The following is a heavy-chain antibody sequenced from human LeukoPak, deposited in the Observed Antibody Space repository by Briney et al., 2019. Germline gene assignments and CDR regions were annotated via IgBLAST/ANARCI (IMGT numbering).Heavy chain of an antibody. CDR3: ARKRFLEWLIFDY. D-gene: IGHD3-3*01. Sequence: VASVKVSCKASGYTFTSYGICWVRQAPGQGLEWMGGIIPIFDTANYAQRFQGRVTITADKSTSTAYMELSSLRSEDTAVYYCARKRFLEWLIFDYWGQGTLVTVSS. CDR1: GYTFTSYG. CDR2: IIPIFDTA. J-gene: IGHJ4*02. V-gene: IGHV1-69*06.